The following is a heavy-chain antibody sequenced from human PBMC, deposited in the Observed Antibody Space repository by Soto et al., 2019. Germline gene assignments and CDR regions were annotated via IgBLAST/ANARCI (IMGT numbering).Heavy chain of an antibody. J-gene: IGHJ4*01. Sequence: QVQLVQSGAEERKPGASVKVSCKVSGYTFTSYAIHWVRQAPGQRLAWMGWINAGNGNTEYSQKFQGRGTITRDTSARTAYMELSRLRSEDRYVQCCTRSITLITPPAHWGLGTLVTVSS. D-gene: IGHD1-20*01. CDR1: GYTFTSYA. CDR3: TRSITLITPPAH. CDR2: INAGNGNT. V-gene: IGHV1-3*05.